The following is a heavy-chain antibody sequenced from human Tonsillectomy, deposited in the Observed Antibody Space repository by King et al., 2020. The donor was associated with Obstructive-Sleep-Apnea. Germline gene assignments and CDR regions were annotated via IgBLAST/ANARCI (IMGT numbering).Heavy chain of an antibody. CDR2: IKSKIDGGTT. D-gene: IGHD3-22*01. J-gene: IGHJ6*02. Sequence: VQLVESGGGLVKPGGSLRLSCTASGFTLSNAWMSWVRQAPGKGLEWVGRIKSKIDGGTTDYAAPVKGRFNISRDDSKNTVYLQLNSLKTEDTAVYYCSTLGGVSAHYDSSGYPLDYYYGMDVWGRGTTVTVSS. CDR3: STLGGVSAHYDSSGYPLDYYYGMDV. CDR1: GFTLSNAW. V-gene: IGHV3-15*01.